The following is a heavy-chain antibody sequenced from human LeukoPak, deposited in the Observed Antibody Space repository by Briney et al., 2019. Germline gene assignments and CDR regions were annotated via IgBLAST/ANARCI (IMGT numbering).Heavy chain of an antibody. CDR3: ARLYSVYYYYMDV. D-gene: IGHD5/OR15-5a*01. V-gene: IGHV1-8*03. Sequence: ASVKVSCKASGGTFSSHVIIWVRQAPGQGLEWMGWMNPNSGNTGYAQKFQGRVTITRNTSISTAYMELSSLRSEDTAVYYCARLYSVYYYYMDVWGKGTTVTVSS. J-gene: IGHJ6*03. CDR2: MNPNSGNT. CDR1: GGTFSSHV.